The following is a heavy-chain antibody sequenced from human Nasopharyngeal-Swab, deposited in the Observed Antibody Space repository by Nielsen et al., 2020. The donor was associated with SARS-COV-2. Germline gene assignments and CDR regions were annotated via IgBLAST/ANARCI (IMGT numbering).Heavy chain of an antibody. D-gene: IGHD3-10*01. Sequence: GESLKISCAASGFTFSSYWMSWVRQAPGEGLEWVANIKQDGSEKYYVDSVKGRFTISRDNAKNSLYLQMNSLRAEDTAVYYCAREGGDQVRGVIIGYYYYYGMDVWGQGTTVTVSS. CDR2: IKQDGSEK. V-gene: IGHV3-7*01. CDR3: AREGGDQVRGVIIGYYYYYGMDV. J-gene: IGHJ6*02. CDR1: GFTFSSYW.